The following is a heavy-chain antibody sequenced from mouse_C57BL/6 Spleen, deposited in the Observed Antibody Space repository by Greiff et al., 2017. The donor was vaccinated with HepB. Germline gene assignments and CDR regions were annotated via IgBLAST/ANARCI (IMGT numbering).Heavy chain of an antibody. CDR3: ARQGGHVLGDD. Sequence: EVMLVESGGDLVKPGGSLKLSCAASGFTFSSYGMSWVRQTPDKRLEWVATISSGGSYTYYPDSVKGRFTISRDNAKNTLYLQMSSLKSEDTAMYYCARQGGHVLGDDWGEGTSVTVSS. CDR2: ISSGGSYT. J-gene: IGHJ4*01. CDR1: GFTFSSYG. V-gene: IGHV5-6*01.